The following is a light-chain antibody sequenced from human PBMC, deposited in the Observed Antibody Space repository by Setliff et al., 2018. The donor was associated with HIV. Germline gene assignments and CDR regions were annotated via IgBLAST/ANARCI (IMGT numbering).Light chain of an antibody. CDR2: EVT. V-gene: IGLV2-14*01. J-gene: IGLJ3*02. Sequence: QSVLTQPASVSGSPGQSISMSCTGTSSDVGNYNYVSWYQQYPGKVPTVIIFEVTKRPSGVSDRFSGSKSGNTATLTISGLQADDEADYFCSSYTKRSTWLFGGGTKVTVL. CDR3: SSYTKRSTWL. CDR1: SSDVGNYNY.